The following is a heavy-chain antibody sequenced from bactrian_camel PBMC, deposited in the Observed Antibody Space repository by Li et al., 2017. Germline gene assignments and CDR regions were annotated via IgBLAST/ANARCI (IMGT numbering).Heavy chain of an antibody. J-gene: IGHJ4*01. Sequence: VQLVESGGGSVQTGGSLRLSCFASAYTYQMAWFRQAPGKEHQGIAVIFNDDKRTTSYADFVKGRFTISKDNAKNTLYLQMDRLNPEDTATYYCAASQGWIPSAPFLRDGLDHAFWGLGTQVTVS. D-gene: IGHD5*01. CDR3: AASQGWIPSAPFLRDGLDHAF. V-gene: IGHV3S42*01. CDR1: AYTYQ. CDR2: IFNDDKRTT.